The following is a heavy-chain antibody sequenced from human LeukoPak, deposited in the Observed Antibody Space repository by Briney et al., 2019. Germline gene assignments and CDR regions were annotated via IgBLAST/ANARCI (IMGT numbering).Heavy chain of an antibody. V-gene: IGHV4-34*01. Sequence: PSETLSLTCAFYGGSFSGYSLTWLRQPPGKGLEWIGEINHSGINHFNPSLKSRVTISADTSKKQVFLNLSSVTAADTAVYYCAKKKVDVMGNQYYYYYGLDVWGQGTTVTVSS. CDR2: INHSGIN. CDR3: AKKKVDVMGNQYYYYYGLDV. CDR1: GGSFSGYS. D-gene: IGHD3-16*01. J-gene: IGHJ6*02.